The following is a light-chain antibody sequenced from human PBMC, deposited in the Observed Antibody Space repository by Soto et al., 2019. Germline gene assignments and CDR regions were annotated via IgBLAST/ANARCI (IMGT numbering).Light chain of an antibody. CDR2: GAS. J-gene: IGKJ1*01. CDR3: QQDYNLLWT. Sequence: PGERVTLSCRASQSVSRRYLNWYQQKPGQAPRLLIYGASTRATSIPARFSGSGSGTDFTLTISSLQPEDFEVYYCQQDYNLLWTFGQGTKVDIK. V-gene: IGKV3D-7*01. CDR1: QSVSRRY.